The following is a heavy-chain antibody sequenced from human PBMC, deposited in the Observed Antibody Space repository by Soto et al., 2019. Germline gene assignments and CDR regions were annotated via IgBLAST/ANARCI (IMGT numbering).Heavy chain of an antibody. CDR1: GSTFSSYG. D-gene: IGHD2-15*01. CDR3: AKDLLKRVHEKLPDY. V-gene: IGHV3-30*18. Sequence: GGSLRLSCAASGSTFSSYGMHWVRQAPGKGLEWVAVISYDGSNKYYADSVKGRFTISRDNSKNTLYLQMNSLRAEDTAVYYCAKDLLKRVHEKLPDYWGQGTLVTVSS. J-gene: IGHJ4*02. CDR2: ISYDGSNK.